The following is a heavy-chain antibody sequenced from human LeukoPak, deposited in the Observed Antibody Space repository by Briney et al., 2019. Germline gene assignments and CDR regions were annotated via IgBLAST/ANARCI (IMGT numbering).Heavy chain of an antibody. V-gene: IGHV3-48*01. CDR2: ISSSSSTI. J-gene: IGHJ4*02. CDR3: AKGHLLMVYAMVDY. Sequence: GGSLRLSCAASGFTFSSYSMNWVRQAPGKGLEWVSYISSSSSTIYYADSVKGRFTISRDNAKNSLYLQMNSLRAEDTAVYYCAKGHLLMVYAMVDYWGQGTLVTVSS. CDR1: GFTFSSYS. D-gene: IGHD2-8*01.